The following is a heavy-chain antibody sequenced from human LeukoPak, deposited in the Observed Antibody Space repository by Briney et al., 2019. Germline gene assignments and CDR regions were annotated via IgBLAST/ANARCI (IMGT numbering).Heavy chain of an antibody. CDR3: ARSMYSSGLYAYYYYYYMDV. CDR2: INHSGST. D-gene: IGHD6-19*01. J-gene: IGHJ6*03. V-gene: IGHV4-34*01. Sequence: SETLSLTCAVYGGSFSGYYWSWIRQPPGKGLEWIGEINHSGSTNYNPSLKSRVTISVDTSKNQFSLKLSSVTAADTAVYYCARSMYSSGLYAYYYYYYMDVWGKGTTVTISS. CDR1: GGSFSGYY.